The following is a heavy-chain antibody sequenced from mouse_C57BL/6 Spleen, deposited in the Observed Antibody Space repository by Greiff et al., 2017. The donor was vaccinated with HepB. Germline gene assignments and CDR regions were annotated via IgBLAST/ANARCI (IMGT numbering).Heavy chain of an antibody. J-gene: IGHJ3*01. CDR2: ISDGGSYT. CDR3: AREGDGYSAWFAY. V-gene: IGHV5-4*01. D-gene: IGHD2-3*01. Sequence: DVQLVESGGGLVKPGGSLKLSCAASGFTFSSYAMSWVRQTPEKRLEWVATISDGGSYTYYPDKVKGQFTISRDNAKNKLYLQMSHLKSEDTAMYYCAREGDGYSAWFAYWGQGTLVTVSA. CDR1: GFTFSSYA.